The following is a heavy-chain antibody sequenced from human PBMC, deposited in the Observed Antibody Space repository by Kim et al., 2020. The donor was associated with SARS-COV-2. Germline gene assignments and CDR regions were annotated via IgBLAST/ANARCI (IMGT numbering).Heavy chain of an antibody. CDR3: ASQLESPYYFDY. V-gene: IGHV4-30-2*05. J-gene: IGHJ4*02. D-gene: IGHD1-1*01. Sequence: YYNPSLKSRVTISVDTSKNQFSLKLSSVTAADTAVYYCASQLESPYYFDYWGQGTLVTVSS.